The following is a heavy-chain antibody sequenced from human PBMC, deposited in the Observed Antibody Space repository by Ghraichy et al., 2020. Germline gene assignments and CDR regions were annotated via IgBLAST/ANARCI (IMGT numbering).Heavy chain of an antibody. D-gene: IGHD5-18*01. Sequence: ASVKVSCKASGSPFTTYDIHWVRQATVQVLEWMGWMNPNSGNTGYAQKFQGRVTMTRNTSISTAYMELSSLRSEDTAVYYCARGYTDRYYYYGMDVWGQGTMVTVAS. CDR2: MNPNSGNT. CDR1: GSPFTTYD. V-gene: IGHV1-8*01. CDR3: ARGYTDRYYYYGMDV. J-gene: IGHJ6*02.